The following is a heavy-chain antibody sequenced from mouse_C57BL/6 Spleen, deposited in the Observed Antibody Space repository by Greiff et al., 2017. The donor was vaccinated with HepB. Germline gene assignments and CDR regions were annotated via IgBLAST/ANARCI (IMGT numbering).Heavy chain of an antibody. CDR1: GYTFTDYE. CDR2: IDPETGGT. CDR3: TRGLLMGALDY. D-gene: IGHD2-1*01. Sequence: QVQLKQSGAELVRPGASVTLSCKASGYTFTDYEMHWVKQTPVHGLEWIGAIDPETGGTAYNQKFKGKAILTADKSSSTAYMELRSLTSEDSAVYYCTRGLLMGALDYWGQGTTLTVSS. J-gene: IGHJ2*01. V-gene: IGHV1-15*01.